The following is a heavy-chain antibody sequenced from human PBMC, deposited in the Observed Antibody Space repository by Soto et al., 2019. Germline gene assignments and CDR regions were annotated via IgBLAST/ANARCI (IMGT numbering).Heavy chain of an antibody. CDR1: GFTFSTYA. CDR2: ISGSADAT. J-gene: IGHJ4*02. V-gene: IGHV3-23*01. Sequence: EVQLLESGGGLVQTGGSLRLSCAASGFTFSTYAMSWVRQAPGKGLEWVSTISGSADATFYADSVKGRFAIFRDNSRTMFYLQMNSLRAEDTAVYYGAKGGDGYCSTTSCLFHFDYWGPGTLATVSS. D-gene: IGHD2-2*01. CDR3: AKGGDGYCSTTSCLFHFDY.